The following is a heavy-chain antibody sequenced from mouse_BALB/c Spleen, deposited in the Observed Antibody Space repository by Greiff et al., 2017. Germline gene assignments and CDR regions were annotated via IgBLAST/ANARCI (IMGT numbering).Heavy chain of an antibody. CDR3: AREASMILDY. V-gene: IGHV3-6*02. CDR2: ISYDGSN. Sequence: EVQLQQSGPGLVKPSQSLSLTCSVTGYSITSGYYWNWIRQFPGNKLEWMGYISYDGSNNYNPSLKNRISITRDTSKNQFFLKLNSVTTEDTATYYCAREASMILDYWGQGTTLTVSS. D-gene: IGHD2-3*01. CDR1: GYSITSGYY. J-gene: IGHJ2*01.